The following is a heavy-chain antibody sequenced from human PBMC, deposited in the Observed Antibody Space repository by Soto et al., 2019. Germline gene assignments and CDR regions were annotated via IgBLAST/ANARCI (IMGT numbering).Heavy chain of an antibody. CDR3: ARIVLGRFDY. Sequence: SGPTLVNPTQTLTLTCTFSGFSLSTSGMRVSWIRQPPGKALEWLARIDWDDDIFYSTSLKTRLTISKDTSKNQAVLTMTNMDPVDTATYYCARIVLGRFDYWGQGTLVTVSS. J-gene: IGHJ4*02. CDR2: IDWDDDI. V-gene: IGHV2-70*04. CDR1: GFSLSTSGMR.